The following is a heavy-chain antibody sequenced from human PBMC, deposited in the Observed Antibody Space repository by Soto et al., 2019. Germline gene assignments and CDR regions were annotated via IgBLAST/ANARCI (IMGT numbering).Heavy chain of an antibody. CDR2: LSGSGGSA. D-gene: IGHD3-3*01. J-gene: IGHJ5*02. V-gene: IGHV3-23*01. CDR1: GFIFSSYA. CDR3: AKAGSYDFWSRSATNFNGFPP. Sequence: EVQLLEAGGGLVQPGGSLRLSCVASGFIFSSYAMSWVRQAPGKGLEWVSGLSGSGGSALHADSVRGRFTVYRVNPNKTSYLQMNSLLAEAQALYYCAKAGSYDFWSRSATNFNGFPPWGRGPVVTVSS.